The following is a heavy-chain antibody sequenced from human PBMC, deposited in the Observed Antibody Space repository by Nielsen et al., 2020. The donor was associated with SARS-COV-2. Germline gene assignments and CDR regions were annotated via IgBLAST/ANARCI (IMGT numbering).Heavy chain of an antibody. J-gene: IGHJ6*02. CDR3: ASKCSSSLRGLDYYYYGMDV. V-gene: IGHV3-53*04. D-gene: IGHD6-13*01. Sequence: GESLKISCAASGFTVSSNYMSWVRQAPGKGLEWVSVIYSGGSTYYADSVKGRFTISRHNSKNTLYLQMNSLRAEDTAVYYCASKCSSSLRGLDYYYYGMDVWGQGTTVTVSS. CDR1: GFTVSSNY. CDR2: IYSGGST.